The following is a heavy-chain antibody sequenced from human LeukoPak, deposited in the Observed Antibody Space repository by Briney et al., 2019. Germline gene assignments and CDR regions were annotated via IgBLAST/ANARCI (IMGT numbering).Heavy chain of an antibody. D-gene: IGHD6-19*01. V-gene: IGHV4-59*12. Sequence: PSETLSLTCTVSGGSISSYYWSWIRQPPGKGLEWIGYIYYSGSTNYNPSLKSRVTISVDTSKNQFSLQLNSVTPEDTAVYYCARDLWDNSGWYRVFDYWGQGTLVTVSS. CDR3: ARDLWDNSGWYRVFDY. J-gene: IGHJ4*02. CDR1: GGSISSYY. CDR2: IYYSGST.